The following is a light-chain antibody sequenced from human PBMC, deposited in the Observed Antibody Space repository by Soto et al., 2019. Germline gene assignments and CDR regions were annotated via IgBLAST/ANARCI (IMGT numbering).Light chain of an antibody. CDR3: QQYHIYSGT. Sequence: DIQMTHSPSTLSASVGDIVTITCRASQTIDSWLAWYQQRPGKPPNLLIYKASTLASGVPSRFSGSGSGTEFTLTINSLQPDDFATYYCQQYHIYSGTLGQGTKVDIK. CDR2: KAS. V-gene: IGKV1-5*03. CDR1: QTIDSW. J-gene: IGKJ1*01.